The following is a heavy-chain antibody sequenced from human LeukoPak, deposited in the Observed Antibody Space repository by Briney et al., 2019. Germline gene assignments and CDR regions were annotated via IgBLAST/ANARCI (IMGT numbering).Heavy chain of an antibody. CDR1: GGSISSGSFY. J-gene: IGHJ3*02. Sequence: SQTLSLTCTVSGGSISSGSFYWSWIRQPAGKGLEWIGRIYTSGSTNYNPSLKSRVTISVDTSKNQFSLKLSSVTAADTAVYYCARGYQLLQGDAFDIWGQGTMVTVSS. D-gene: IGHD2-2*01. CDR3: ARGYQLLQGDAFDI. V-gene: IGHV4-61*02. CDR2: IYTSGST.